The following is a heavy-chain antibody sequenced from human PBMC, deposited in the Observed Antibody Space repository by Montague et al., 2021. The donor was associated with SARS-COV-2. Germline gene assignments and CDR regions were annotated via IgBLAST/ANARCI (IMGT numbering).Heavy chain of an antibody. D-gene: IGHD3-9*01. Sequence: SETLSLTCTVSGGSISAYHWSWIRQPPGKGLEWIGYIYYSGSTNYNPSLKSRVTISVDTSKNQFSLKLSSVTAADTAVYYCARDGVLRYFDWLGDRYGMDVWGQGTTVTVSS. CDR2: IYYSGST. V-gene: IGHV4-59*01. J-gene: IGHJ6*02. CDR3: ARDGVLRYFDWLGDRYGMDV. CDR1: GGSISAYH.